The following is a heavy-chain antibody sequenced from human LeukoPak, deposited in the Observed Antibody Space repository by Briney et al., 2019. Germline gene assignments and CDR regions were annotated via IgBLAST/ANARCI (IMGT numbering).Heavy chain of an antibody. Sequence: GGSLRLSCAASGFTFSSYGMSWVRQAPGKGLEWVSAISGSGGSTYYADSVKGRFTISRDNSKNTLYLQMNSLRAEDTALYYCAKQKQPTVTTPYYYYYYMDVWGKGTTVTVSS. D-gene: IGHD4-17*01. V-gene: IGHV3-23*01. CDR2: ISGSGGST. CDR1: GFTFSSYG. J-gene: IGHJ6*03. CDR3: AKQKQPTVTTPYYYYYYMDV.